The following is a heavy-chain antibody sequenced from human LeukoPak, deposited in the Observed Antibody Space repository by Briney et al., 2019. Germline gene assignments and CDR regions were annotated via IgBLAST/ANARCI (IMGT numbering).Heavy chain of an antibody. CDR3: ARALYRGYSYGYVGGDWFDP. J-gene: IGHJ5*02. CDR1: GGSLSRGDSS. CDR2: RYNNGSI. V-gene: IGHV4-30-2*01. Sequence: ASEPLSLPCAVSGGSLSRGDSSWRWIRQPPGKGLEWIGDRYNNGSIYYNPSLQSRVTISVDRSNNQFSLKLSSVTAADTAVYYCARALYRGYSYGYVGGDWFDPWGQGTLVTVSS. D-gene: IGHD5-18*01.